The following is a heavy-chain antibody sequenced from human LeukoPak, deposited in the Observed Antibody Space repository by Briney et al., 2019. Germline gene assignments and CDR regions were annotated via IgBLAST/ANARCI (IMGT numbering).Heavy chain of an antibody. CDR2: ISASGRST. CDR3: AKDAPDSSGNY. J-gene: IGHJ4*02. CDR1: GFNFGNNA. D-gene: IGHD3-22*01. V-gene: IGHV3-23*01. Sequence: GGSLRLSCAASGFNFGNNAMSWVRQAPGKGLEWVSGISASGRSTYYADSVKGRFTISRDNSKNTLYLQMNSLRAEDTAVYYCAKDAPDSSGNYWGQGTLVTVSS.